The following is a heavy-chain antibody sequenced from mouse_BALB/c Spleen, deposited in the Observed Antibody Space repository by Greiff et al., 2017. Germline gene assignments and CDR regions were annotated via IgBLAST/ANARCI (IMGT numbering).Heavy chain of an antibody. CDR1: GFTFSSFG. CDR2: ISSGSSTI. Sequence: DVQLVESGGGLVQPGGSRKLSCAASGFTFSSFGMHWVRQAPEKGLEWVAYISSGSSTIYYPDSVKGRFTISRDNAKNTLYLQMSSLKSEDTAMYYCARHGYYGNYVYAMDYWGQGTSVTVSS. J-gene: IGHJ4*01. CDR3: ARHGYYGNYVYAMDY. D-gene: IGHD2-1*01. V-gene: IGHV5-17*02.